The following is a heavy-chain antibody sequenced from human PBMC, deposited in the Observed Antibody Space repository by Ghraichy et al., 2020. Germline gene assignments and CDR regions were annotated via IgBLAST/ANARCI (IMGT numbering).Heavy chain of an antibody. CDR2: IFWDDDG. CDR3: AHRRTGGGGMDV. V-gene: IGHV2-5*02. J-gene: IGHJ6*02. D-gene: IGHD1-14*01. CDR1: GFSVSTSGVG. Sequence: SGLTLVKPTQTLTLTCTVSGFSVSTSGVGVGWIRQPPGAALEWLALIFWDDDGRYSTSLRSRLTITKDTSKNQVVLTMTNMQPVDTATYYCAHRRTGGGGMDVWGQGTTVTVSS.